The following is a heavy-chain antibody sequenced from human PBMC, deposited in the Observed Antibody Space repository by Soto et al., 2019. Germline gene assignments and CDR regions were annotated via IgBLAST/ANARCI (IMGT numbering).Heavy chain of an antibody. CDR2: IKSKTDGGTT. Sequence: EVQLVESGGALVKPGGSLRLSCAASGFTFNYAWMNWVRQAPGKGLEWVGRIKSKTDGGTTDYAAPVEGRFTVSRDDPKNTLYLQMNSLKTEDTAVYYCTAYCSGGSCPYWGQGTLVTVSS. CDR1: GFTFNYAW. J-gene: IGHJ4*02. V-gene: IGHV3-15*07. D-gene: IGHD2-15*01. CDR3: TAYCSGGSCPY.